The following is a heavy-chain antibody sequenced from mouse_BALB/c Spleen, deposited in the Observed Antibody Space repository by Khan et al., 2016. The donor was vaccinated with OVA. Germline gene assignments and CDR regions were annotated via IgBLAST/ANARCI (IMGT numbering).Heavy chain of an antibody. D-gene: IGHD1-1*01. J-gene: IGHJ2*01. CDR3: ARRSLRWDFDY. CDR2: INPSTGYT. CDR1: GYTFINYW. V-gene: IGHV1-7*01. Sequence: QVRLQQSGAELAKPGASVKMSCKASGYTFINYWILWVKQRPGQGLEWIGYINPSTGYTEYNQNFKDKATLTADKSSSTAYMQLSILTSEDSAVYYCARRSLRWDFDYWGQGTTLTVSS.